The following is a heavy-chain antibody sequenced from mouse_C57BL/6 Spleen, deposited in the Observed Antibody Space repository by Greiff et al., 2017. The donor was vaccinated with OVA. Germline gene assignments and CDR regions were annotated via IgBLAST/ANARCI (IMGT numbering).Heavy chain of an antibody. J-gene: IGHJ4*01. CDR3: ARGSVVAPMDY. V-gene: IGHV1-54*01. CDR1: GYAFTNYL. CDR2: INPGSGGP. D-gene: IGHD1-1*01. Sequence: QVQLKESGAELVRPGTSVKVSCKASGYAFTNYLIEWVKQRPGQGLEWIGVINPGSGGPNYNEKFKGKATLTADKSSSTAYMQLSSLTSEDSAVYFCARGSVVAPMDYWGQGTSVTVSS.